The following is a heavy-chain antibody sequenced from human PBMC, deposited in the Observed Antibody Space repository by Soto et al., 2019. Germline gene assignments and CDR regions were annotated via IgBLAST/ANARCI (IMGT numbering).Heavy chain of an antibody. CDR1: AFSFSSYT. V-gene: IGHV3-21*01. Sequence: GGSLRLSCAASAFSFSSYTMNWVRQAPGKGLEWVSSITSSSSYIYYADSVKGRFTISRDNAKNSLYLQMNSLRAEDTAVYYCARETIAVAGTASYGMDVWGQGTTVTISS. D-gene: IGHD6-19*01. J-gene: IGHJ6*02. CDR2: ITSSSSYI. CDR3: ARETIAVAGTASYGMDV.